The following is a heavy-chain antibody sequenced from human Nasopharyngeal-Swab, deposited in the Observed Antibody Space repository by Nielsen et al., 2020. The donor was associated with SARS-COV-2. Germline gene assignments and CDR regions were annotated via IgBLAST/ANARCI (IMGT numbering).Heavy chain of an antibody. CDR3: AKGSYGYDY. CDR2: IYSGGSST. CDR1: GFTFSSYA. D-gene: IGHD5-18*01. Sequence: ETLSLTCAASGFTFSSYAMSWVRQAPGKGLEWVSVIYSGGSSTYYADSVKGRFTISRDNSKNTLYLQMNSLRAEDTAVYYCAKGSYGYDYWGQGTLVTVSS. V-gene: IGHV3-23*03. J-gene: IGHJ4*02.